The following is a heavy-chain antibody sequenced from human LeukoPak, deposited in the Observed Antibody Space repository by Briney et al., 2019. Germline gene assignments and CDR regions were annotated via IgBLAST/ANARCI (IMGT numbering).Heavy chain of an antibody. CDR2: IKSKPDGGTT. V-gene: IGHV3-15*01. J-gene: IGHJ4*02. Sequence: GGSLRLSCAASGITFSSYAMSWVRRAPGKGLEWVGRIKSKPDGGTTDYAAPVTGRFTISRDDSKNTLYLQMNSLKTEDTALYYCTTDRADFWGQGTLVTVSS. CDR3: TTDRADF. CDR1: GITFSSYA.